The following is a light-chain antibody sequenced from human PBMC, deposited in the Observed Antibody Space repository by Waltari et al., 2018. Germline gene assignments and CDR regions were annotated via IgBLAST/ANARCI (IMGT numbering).Light chain of an antibody. Sequence: SYELTQPPSVSVSPGQTARITCSGHEVPRKYAYWFQQKSGQAPRLVIYEDTKRPSGIPERFSGSSSGTVATLTISGAQVDDEADYYCYSSDSTGLRVFGGGTTVVVL. V-gene: IGLV3-10*01. CDR3: YSSDSTGLRV. CDR2: EDT. CDR1: EVPRKY. J-gene: IGLJ1*01.